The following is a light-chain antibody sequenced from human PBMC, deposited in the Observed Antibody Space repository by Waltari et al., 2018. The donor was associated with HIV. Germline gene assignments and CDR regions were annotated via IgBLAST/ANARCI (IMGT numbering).Light chain of an antibody. Sequence: SYVLTQTPSVSVAPGPTARHTSGGNNIGSKTVHWYQQKPSQAPLVVVYDDGDRPSGIPERFSGSYSGNTATLTISRVEAGDEADYYCQVWDESSDYVLFGGGTKLTVL. CDR1: NIGSKT. J-gene: IGLJ2*01. CDR2: DDG. CDR3: QVWDESSDYVL. V-gene: IGLV3-21*02.